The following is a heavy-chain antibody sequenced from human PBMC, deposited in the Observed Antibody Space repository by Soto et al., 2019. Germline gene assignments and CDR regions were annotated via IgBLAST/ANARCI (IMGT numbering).Heavy chain of an antibody. CDR2: IYYSGST. Sequence: SETLSLTCTVSGVSVSSGSYYWSWIRQPPGKGLEWIGYIYYSGSTNYNPSLKSRVTISVDTSKNQFSLKLSSVTAADTAVYYCARDQVITFGGVTAKSLIYYYYGMDVWGQGTTVTVSS. CDR1: GVSVSSGSYY. V-gene: IGHV4-61*01. D-gene: IGHD3-16*01. J-gene: IGHJ6*02. CDR3: ARDQVITFGGVTAKSLIYYYYGMDV.